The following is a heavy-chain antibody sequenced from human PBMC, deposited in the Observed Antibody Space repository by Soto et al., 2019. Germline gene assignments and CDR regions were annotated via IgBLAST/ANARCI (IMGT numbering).Heavy chain of an antibody. CDR3: ARGYSGYDLKDD. V-gene: IGHV3-30-3*01. CDR1: GLTFSTYS. Sequence: XGSLRLSCAASGLTFSTYSMHWVRQVPGKGLEWVAVISYDGNKKYYADSVKGRFTISRDNSKNTLYLQMNSLRDEDTAVYYCARGYSGYDLKDDWGQGTLVTVSS. D-gene: IGHD5-12*01. CDR2: ISYDGNKK. J-gene: IGHJ4*02.